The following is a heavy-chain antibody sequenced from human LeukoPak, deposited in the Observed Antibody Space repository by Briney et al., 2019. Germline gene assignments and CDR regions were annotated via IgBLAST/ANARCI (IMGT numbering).Heavy chain of an antibody. CDR2: IYYSGTT. D-gene: IGHD5-18*01. CDR1: GGSISRYY. Sequence: SETLSLTCTVSGGSISRYYWSWIRQPPGKGLEWIGYIYYSGTTYYNPSLKSRVTISVDTSKNQLSLNLSSVTAADAALYYCARGSGYSYNEYYFDNWGQGTLVTVSS. V-gene: IGHV4-59*01. CDR3: ARGSGYSYNEYYFDN. J-gene: IGHJ4*02.